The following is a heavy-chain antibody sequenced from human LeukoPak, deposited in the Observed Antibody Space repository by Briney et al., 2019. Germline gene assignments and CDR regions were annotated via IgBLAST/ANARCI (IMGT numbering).Heavy chain of an antibody. Sequence: GGSLRLSCAASGFTFSSYAVSWVRQAPGKGLEWVSAISGSGASTYYADSVKGRFTISRDNSKNTLYLQMNSLRAEDTAVYYCAKDRPNYYGSNGHYYKLNGDCWGQGTLVTVSS. CDR2: ISGSGAST. V-gene: IGHV3-23*01. CDR3: AKDRPNYYGSNGHYYKLNGDC. CDR1: GFTFSSYA. J-gene: IGHJ4*02. D-gene: IGHD3-22*01.